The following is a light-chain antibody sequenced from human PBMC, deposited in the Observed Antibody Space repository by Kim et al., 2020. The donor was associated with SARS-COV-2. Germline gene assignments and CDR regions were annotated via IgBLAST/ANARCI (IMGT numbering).Light chain of an antibody. CDR1: QSVSNSY. CDR2: GAS. CDR3: QQYGSSPLT. Sequence: EIVLTQSPGTLSLSPGERATLSCRASQSVSNSYLAWYQQKPGQAPRLLIYGASSRATGIPDRFSGSGSGTDFTFSISRLEPEDFAVYYCQQYGSSPLTLGGGTKVDIK. V-gene: IGKV3-20*01. J-gene: IGKJ4*01.